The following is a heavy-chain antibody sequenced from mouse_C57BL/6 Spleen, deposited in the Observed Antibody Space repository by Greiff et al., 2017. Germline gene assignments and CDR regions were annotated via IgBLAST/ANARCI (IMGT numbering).Heavy chain of an antibody. J-gene: IGHJ2*01. D-gene: IGHD1-1*01. CDR3: ARGGDYYGSSRFDD. CDR1: GYTFTEYT. CDR2: FYPGSGSI. Sequence: QVHVKQSGAELVKPGASVKLSCKASGYTFTEYTIHWVKQRSGQGLEWIGWFYPGSGSIKYNEKFKGKATLTVDTSSSTAYMELHSLASEDSAFYFCARGGDYYGSSRFDDWGQGTTLTVSS. V-gene: IGHV1-62-2*01.